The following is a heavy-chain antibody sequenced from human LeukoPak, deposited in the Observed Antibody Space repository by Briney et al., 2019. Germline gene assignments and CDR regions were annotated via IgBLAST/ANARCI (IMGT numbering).Heavy chain of an antibody. J-gene: IGHJ4*02. CDR3: ARSAVAGYYFDS. D-gene: IGHD6-19*01. V-gene: IGHV1-2*02. Sequence: LEWXGWINPNSGGTNYAQKFQGRVTMTRDTSISTAYMELSRLRSDDTAVYYCARSAVAGYYFDSWGQGTLVTVSS. CDR2: INPNSGGT.